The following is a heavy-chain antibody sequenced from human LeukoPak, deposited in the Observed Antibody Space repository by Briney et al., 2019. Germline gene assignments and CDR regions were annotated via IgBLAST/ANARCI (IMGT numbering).Heavy chain of an antibody. J-gene: IGHJ4*02. CDR3: ARDRSIVAADHFDY. CDR1: GYNFTTYG. V-gene: IGHV1-18*04. CDR2: ISVYNGKT. D-gene: IGHD6-13*01. Sequence: ASVKVSCKAFGYNFTTYGISWVRQAPGQGLEWMGWISVYNGKTKYAQKVQGRVTMTTDTSTTTAYMELRSLRSDDTAVYYCARDRSIVAADHFDYWGQGTLVTVSS.